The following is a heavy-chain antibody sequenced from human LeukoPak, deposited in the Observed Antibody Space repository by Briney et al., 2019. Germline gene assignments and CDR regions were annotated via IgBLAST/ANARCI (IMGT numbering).Heavy chain of an antibody. D-gene: IGHD3-16*01. CDR2: IYPGDSDT. CDR1: GYSFTSYW. V-gene: IGHV5-51*01. J-gene: IGHJ5*02. Sequence: GESLKISCKGSGYSFTSYWIGWVRQMPGKGLEWVGIIYPGDSDTRLSPSFQRQVTISADKSISTAYLQWSSLKASDTAMYYGARQRFTTRAYAGNWFDPWGQGTLVTVSS. CDR3: ARQRFTTRAYAGNWFDP.